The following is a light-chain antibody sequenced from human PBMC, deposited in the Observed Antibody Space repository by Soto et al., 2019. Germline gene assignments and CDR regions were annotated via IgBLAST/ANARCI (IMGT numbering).Light chain of an antibody. J-gene: IGKJ4*01. CDR1: QSISSW. V-gene: IGKV1-5*03. CDR2: KAS. CDR3: QQYKTYSS. Sequence: DIQMTQSPSTLPASVGDRVTITCRASQSISSWLAWHQQKPGKAPKLLIYKASTLDSGVPSRFSGSGSGTEFTLTISSLQPDDFATYYCQQYKTYSSFGGGTKVDIK.